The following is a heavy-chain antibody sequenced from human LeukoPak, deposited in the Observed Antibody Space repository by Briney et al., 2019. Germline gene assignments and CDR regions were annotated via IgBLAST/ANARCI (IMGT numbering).Heavy chain of an antibody. CDR1: GGTFSSYA. J-gene: IGHJ4*02. Sequence: SVTLSCTASGGTFSSYAISWVRQAPGQGLEWMGVIIPIFGTANYAQKFQGRVTITADESTSTAYMELSSLRSEDTAVYCCARSGTYYDILTDYSPFDYWGQATLVTVSS. D-gene: IGHD3-9*01. V-gene: IGHV1-69*01. CDR3: ARSGTYYDILTDYSPFDY. CDR2: IIPIFGTA.